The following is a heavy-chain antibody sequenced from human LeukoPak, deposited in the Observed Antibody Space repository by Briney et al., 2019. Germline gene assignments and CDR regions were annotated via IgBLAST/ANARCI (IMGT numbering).Heavy chain of an antibody. V-gene: IGHV3-49*04. D-gene: IGHD2-15*01. Sequence: GGSLRLSCTGSGFTFGHYGMSWVRQAPGKGLEWVGLIRSTTYGGTTTYAASVRGRFTISRDDSKSVAYVQMNSLTTEDTAMYYCTSVYCSGGSCYPNLPDYWGQGPWSPSPQ. CDR2: IRSTTYGGTT. J-gene: IGHJ4*02. CDR1: GFTFGHYG. CDR3: TSVYCSGGSCYPNLPDY.